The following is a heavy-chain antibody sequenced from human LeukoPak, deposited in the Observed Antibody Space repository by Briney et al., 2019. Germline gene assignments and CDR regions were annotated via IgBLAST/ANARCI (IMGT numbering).Heavy chain of an antibody. CDR2: INPNGGST. CDR1: GYTFTSYY. V-gene: IGHV1-46*01. D-gene: IGHD2-21*02. Sequence: ASVKVSCKASGYTFTSYYMHWLQQAPGQGLEWMGIINPNGGSTSYAQKFQGRVTITRDTSTSTVYMELSSLRSEDTAVYYCARGSIAVVTAIPVYFDYWGQGTLVTVSS. CDR3: ARGSIAVVTAIPVYFDY. J-gene: IGHJ4*02.